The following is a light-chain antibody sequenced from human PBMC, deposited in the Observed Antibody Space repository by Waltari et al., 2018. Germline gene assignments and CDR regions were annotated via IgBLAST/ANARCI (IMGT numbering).Light chain of an antibody. CDR2: GAS. CDR3: QHYVRLPVT. V-gene: IGKV3-20*01. Sequence: EIVLTQSPGTLSLSPGERATLSCWASQSVGRSLAWYQEKRGQAPRLLIYGASARATGSPDRFSGSGSGTDFSLTISRLGPEDFAVYYCQHYVRLPVTFGQGTKLEIK. CDR1: QSVGRS. J-gene: IGKJ1*01.